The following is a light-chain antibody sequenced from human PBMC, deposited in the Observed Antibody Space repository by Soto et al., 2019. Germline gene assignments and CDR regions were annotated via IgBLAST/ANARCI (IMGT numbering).Light chain of an antibody. CDR3: QLYGSSPWT. Sequence: EIVLTQSPGTLSLSPGERATLSCRASQSVSVNYLAWYQQKPGQAPRLLIYGASSRAAGFPDRFSGSGSGTDFTLTISRLEPEDFAVYYCQLYGSSPWTFGQG. V-gene: IGKV3-20*01. CDR2: GAS. J-gene: IGKJ1*01. CDR1: QSVSVNY.